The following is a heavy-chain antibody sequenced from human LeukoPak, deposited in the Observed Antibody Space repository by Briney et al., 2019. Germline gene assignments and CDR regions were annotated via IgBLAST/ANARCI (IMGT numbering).Heavy chain of an antibody. V-gene: IGHV3-7*04. CDR1: GFTFGTYW. J-gene: IGHJ4*02. Sequence: PGGSLRLSCAASGFTFGTYWMSWVRQAPGKGLEWVASIKQDGSEKYYVDSVKGRFTISRDNAKNSLYLQMNSLRAEDTAVYYCARDSPGYLAYDSWGQGTLVTVSS. CDR3: ARDSPGYLAYDS. CDR2: IKQDGSEK. D-gene: IGHD1-1*01.